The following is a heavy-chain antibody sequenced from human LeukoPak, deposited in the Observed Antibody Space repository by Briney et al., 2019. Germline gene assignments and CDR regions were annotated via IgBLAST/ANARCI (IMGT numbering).Heavy chain of an antibody. Sequence: GGSLRLSCAASGFTFSSYAMHWVHQAPGKGLEWVAVISYDGSNKYYADSVKGRFTISRDNSKNALYLQMNSLRAEDTAVYYCARIVGAIAQNWFDPWGQGTLVTVSS. CDR1: GFTFSSYA. J-gene: IGHJ5*02. CDR2: ISYDGSNK. D-gene: IGHD1-26*01. CDR3: ARIVGAIAQNWFDP. V-gene: IGHV3-30*04.